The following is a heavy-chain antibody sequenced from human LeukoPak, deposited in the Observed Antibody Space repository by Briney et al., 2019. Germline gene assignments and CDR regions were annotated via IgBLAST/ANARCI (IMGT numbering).Heavy chain of an antibody. D-gene: IGHD6-19*01. Sequence: GTPLRLSCAASGFTFSDYYMSWIRQAPGKGLEWVSYISSSGSTIYYADSVKGRFTISRDNAKNSLYLQMNSLRAEDTAVYYCARDLDSSGWSYYFDYWGQGTLVTVS. J-gene: IGHJ4*02. V-gene: IGHV3-11*04. CDR2: ISSSGSTI. CDR3: ARDLDSSGWSYYFDY. CDR1: GFTFSDYY.